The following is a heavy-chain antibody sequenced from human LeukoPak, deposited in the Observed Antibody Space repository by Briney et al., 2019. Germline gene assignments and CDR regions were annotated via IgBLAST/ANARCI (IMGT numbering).Heavy chain of an antibody. CDR1: GVSISGYY. Sequence: SETLSLTCTVSGVSISGYYWTWIRQPPGKGLEWIGYIYHSGNTNYNPSLKSRVTISLDMSKNQFSLKLTSVTAADTAVYYCARRTTVAPEYHFGSWGQGILVTVSS. CDR2: IYHSGNT. J-gene: IGHJ4*02. CDR3: ARRTTVAPEYHFGS. V-gene: IGHV4-59*08. D-gene: IGHD1-1*01.